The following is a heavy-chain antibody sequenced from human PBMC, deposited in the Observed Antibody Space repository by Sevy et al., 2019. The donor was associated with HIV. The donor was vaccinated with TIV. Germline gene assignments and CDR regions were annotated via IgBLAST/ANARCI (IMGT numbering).Heavy chain of an antibody. D-gene: IGHD2-8*01. CDR3: TTDTLYCTDGVCYDFDY. J-gene: IGHJ4*01. Sequence: GGSLRLSCAASGFTFSNAWMSWVRQAPGKGLEWVGRIKSKTDGGTTDYAAPVKGRFTISRDDSKNTLYLQMNSLKTEDTAVYYCTTDTLYCTDGVCYDFDYWGHGTLVTVSS. CDR2: IKSKTDGGTT. CDR1: GFTFSNAW. V-gene: IGHV3-15*01.